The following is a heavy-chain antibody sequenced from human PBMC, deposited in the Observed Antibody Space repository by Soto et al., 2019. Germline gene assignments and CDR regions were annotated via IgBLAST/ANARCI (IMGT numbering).Heavy chain of an antibody. J-gene: IGHJ6*02. V-gene: IGHV4-31*03. CDR2: IYYSGST. CDR3: ARGGYYYFWSGYRPVYYYYGMDV. Sequence: TLSLTCTVSGGSISSGGYYWSWIRQHPGKGLEWIGYIYYSGSTYYKPSLKSRVTISVDTSKNQFSLKLSSVTAADTAVYYCARGGYYYFWSGYRPVYYYYGMDVWGQGTTVTVSS. D-gene: IGHD3-3*01. CDR1: GGSISSGGYY.